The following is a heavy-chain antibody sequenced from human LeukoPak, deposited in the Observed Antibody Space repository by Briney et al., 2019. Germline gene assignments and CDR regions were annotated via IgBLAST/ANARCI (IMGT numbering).Heavy chain of an antibody. Sequence: ASVKVSCKASGYTFTSYDFNWVRQATGQRPEWMGWMSPNSGDTGYAQKFQDRVTMTRNTSISTAYMELSSLRSDDTAVYYCARGPPNWGYDYWGPGTLVTISS. CDR1: GYTFTSYD. D-gene: IGHD7-27*01. V-gene: IGHV1-8*01. J-gene: IGHJ4*02. CDR2: MSPNSGDT. CDR3: ARGPPNWGYDY.